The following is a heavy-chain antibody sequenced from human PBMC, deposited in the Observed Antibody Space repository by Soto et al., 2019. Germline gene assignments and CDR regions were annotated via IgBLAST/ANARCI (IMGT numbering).Heavy chain of an antibody. V-gene: IGHV1-18*01. Sequence: ASVKVSCKASGYTFTSYGISWVRQAPGQGLEWMGWISAYNGNTNYAQKLQGRVTMTTDTSTSTAYMELRSLRSDDTAVYYCALTPYCSGGSCYSRLWGQGTLVTVSS. J-gene: IGHJ4*02. D-gene: IGHD2-15*01. CDR3: ALTPYCSGGSCYSRL. CDR2: ISAYNGNT. CDR1: GYTFTSYG.